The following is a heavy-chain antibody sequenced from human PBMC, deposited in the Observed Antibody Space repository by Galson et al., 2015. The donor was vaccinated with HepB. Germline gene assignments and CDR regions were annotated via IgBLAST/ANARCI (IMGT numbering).Heavy chain of an antibody. CDR2: IYYTGNT. CDR3: ARQKGSLMPFNY. J-gene: IGHJ4*02. Sequence: LSLTCTVSGGSISSYYWSWIRQPPGKGLQWIGYIYYTGNTKYNPSLTSRVTMSVDTSKNQFSLRLNSVTAADTAVYYCARQKGSLMPFNYWGQGTLVAVSS. V-gene: IGHV4-59*08. D-gene: IGHD2-2*01. CDR1: GGSISSYY.